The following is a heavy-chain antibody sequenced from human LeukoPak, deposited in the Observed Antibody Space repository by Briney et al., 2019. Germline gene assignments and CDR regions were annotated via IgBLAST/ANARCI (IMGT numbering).Heavy chain of an antibody. CDR1: GFTVSTNF. Sequence: PGGSLRLSCVASGFTVSTNFISSVRPAPGRGGERVSVIYSGGRTCYADSVKGRFTISRDSSKNTLYFQMNSLRAEDTAVYYCARVVRMAAGMNYYLDYWGQGTLVTASS. J-gene: IGHJ4*02. V-gene: IGHV3-53*01. CDR3: ARVVRMAAGMNYYLDY. CDR2: IYSGGRT. D-gene: IGHD6-13*01.